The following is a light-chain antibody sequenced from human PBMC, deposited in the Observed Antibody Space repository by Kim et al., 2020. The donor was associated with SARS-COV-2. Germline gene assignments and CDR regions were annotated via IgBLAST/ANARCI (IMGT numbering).Light chain of an antibody. V-gene: IGLV3-19*02. Sequence: SSELTQDPAVSVALGQTVRITCQGDSLTNYYASWYQQKPGQAPVRVIYGKNSRPSGIPDRFSGSSSGNTASLTITGAQAEDEADYYCNSWDSSGNLVVFGGGTKLTVL. CDR2: GKN. CDR1: SLTNYY. CDR3: NSWDSSGNLVV. J-gene: IGLJ2*01.